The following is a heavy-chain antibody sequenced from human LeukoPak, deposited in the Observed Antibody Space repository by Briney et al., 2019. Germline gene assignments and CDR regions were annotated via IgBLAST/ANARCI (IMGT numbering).Heavy chain of an antibody. Sequence: GGSLRLSCAASGFTFSSYAMSWVRQAPGKGLEWVSAISGSSGSTYYADSVKGRFTISRGNSKNTLYLQMNSLRAEDTAVYYCAAGGSGSYHYWGQGTLVTVSS. CDR3: AAGGSGSYHY. D-gene: IGHD3-10*01. V-gene: IGHV3-23*01. CDR2: ISGSSGST. CDR1: GFTFSSYA. J-gene: IGHJ4*02.